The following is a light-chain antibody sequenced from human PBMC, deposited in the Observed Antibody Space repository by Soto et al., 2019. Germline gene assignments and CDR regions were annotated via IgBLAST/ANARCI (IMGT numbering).Light chain of an antibody. Sequence: EIQMTQSPSTLSGSVGDRVTITCRASQTISSWLAWYQQKPGKAPKLLIYKASTLKSGVPSRFSGSGSGTEFTLTISSLQPDDFATYYCQQYNSYSRTFGQGTKVDIK. V-gene: IGKV1-5*03. CDR1: QTISSW. J-gene: IGKJ1*01. CDR2: KAS. CDR3: QQYNSYSRT.